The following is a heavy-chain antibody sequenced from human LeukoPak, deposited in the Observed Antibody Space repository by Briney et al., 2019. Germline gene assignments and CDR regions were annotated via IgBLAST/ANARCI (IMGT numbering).Heavy chain of an antibody. V-gene: IGHV4-34*01. J-gene: IGHJ4*02. D-gene: IGHD3-9*01. Sequence: SETLSLSCAVSGGSFNGYFWSWIRQAPGKGLEWIGEINQSGGANYNPSLKSRVTISIDTSRNQFSLKVNSMTAADTAVYYCARGGDFLTGYYYFEYWGQGSLVTVSA. CDR3: ARGGDFLTGYYYFEY. CDR2: INQSGGA. CDR1: GGSFNGYF.